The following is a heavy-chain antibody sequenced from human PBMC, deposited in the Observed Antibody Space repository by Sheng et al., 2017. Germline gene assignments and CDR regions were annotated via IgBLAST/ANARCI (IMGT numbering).Heavy chain of an antibody. J-gene: IGHJ4*02. CDR2: ITSGSRYI. Sequence: EVQLVESGGGLVKPGGSLRLSCAASGFTFSSYSMNWVRQAPGKGLEWVSSITSGSRYIYYADSVQGRFTISRDNAKNSLYLQMNSLRAEDTAVYYCARATVTTQIRTFDYWGQGTLVT. CDR1: GFTFSSYS. D-gene: IGHD4-17*01. CDR3: ARATVTTQIRTFDY. V-gene: IGHV3-21*01.